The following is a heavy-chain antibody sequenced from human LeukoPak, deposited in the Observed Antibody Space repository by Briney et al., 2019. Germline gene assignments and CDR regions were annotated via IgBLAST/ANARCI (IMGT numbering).Heavy chain of an antibody. D-gene: IGHD3-22*01. J-gene: IGHJ4*02. CDR3: ARAHTDSSGYYYLWIDY. CDR1: GGSISSGGYS. V-gene: IGHV4-30-2*01. Sequence: SETLSLTCAVSGGSISSGGYSWSWLRQPPGKGLEWIGYIYHSGSTYYNPSLKSRVTISVDRSKNQFSLKLSSVTAADPAVYYCARAHTDSSGYYYLWIDYWGQGTLVTVSS. CDR2: IYHSGST.